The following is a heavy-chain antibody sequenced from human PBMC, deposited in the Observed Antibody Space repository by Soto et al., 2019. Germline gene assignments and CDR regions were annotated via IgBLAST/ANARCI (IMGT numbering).Heavy chain of an antibody. CDR1: GYSFTSYW. J-gene: IGHJ6*02. CDR2: IDPSDSYT. V-gene: IGHV5-10-1*01. CDR3: AHGHYYGMDV. Sequence: PGESLKLSCKGSGYSFTSYWISWVRQMPGNGLEWMGRIDPSDSYTNYSPSFQGHVTISADKSISTAYLQWSSLKASDTAMYYCAHGHYYGMDVWGQGTTVTVSS.